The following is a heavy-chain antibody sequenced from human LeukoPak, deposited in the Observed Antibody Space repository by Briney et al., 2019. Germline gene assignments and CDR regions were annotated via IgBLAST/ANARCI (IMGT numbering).Heavy chain of an antibody. CDR2: IYYSGTT. V-gene: IGHV4-39*07. Sequence: SETLSLTCTVSGGSISSTSYYWGWIRQPPGKGLEWIGSIYYSGTTYYNPSLKSRVTISVDTSKNQFSLKLSSVTAADTAVYYCARGLYYGSGSYYYFDYWGQGTLVTVPS. J-gene: IGHJ4*02. CDR1: GGSISSTSYY. CDR3: ARGLYYGSGSYYYFDY. D-gene: IGHD3-10*01.